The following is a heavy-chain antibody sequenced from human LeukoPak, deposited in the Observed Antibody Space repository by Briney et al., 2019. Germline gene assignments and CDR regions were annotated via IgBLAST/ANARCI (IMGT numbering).Heavy chain of an antibody. Sequence: GRSLRLSCAASGFTFDDYAMHWVRQAPGKGLEWVSGISWNSGSIGYADPVKGRFTISRDNAKNSLYLQMNSLRAEDTALYYGAKDKSGSYYDSFDYWGQGTLVTVSS. J-gene: IGHJ4*02. V-gene: IGHV3-9*01. CDR2: ISWNSGSI. CDR3: AKDKSGSYYDSFDY. CDR1: GFTFDDYA. D-gene: IGHD1-26*01.